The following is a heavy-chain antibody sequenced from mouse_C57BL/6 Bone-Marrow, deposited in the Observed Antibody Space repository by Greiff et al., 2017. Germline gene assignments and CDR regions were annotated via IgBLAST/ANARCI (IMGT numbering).Heavy chain of an antibody. CDR3: AKGPYAMDY. CDR2: INPSSGYT. D-gene: IGHD3-3*01. Sequence: QVQLQQSGAELAKPGASVKLSCKASGYTFTSYWMHWVKQRPGQGLEWIGYINPSSGYTKYNQKFKDKATLTADKSSSTASMQLSSLTYEDSSVYYCAKGPYAMDYWGQGTSVTVSS. J-gene: IGHJ4*01. CDR1: GYTFTSYW. V-gene: IGHV1-7*01.